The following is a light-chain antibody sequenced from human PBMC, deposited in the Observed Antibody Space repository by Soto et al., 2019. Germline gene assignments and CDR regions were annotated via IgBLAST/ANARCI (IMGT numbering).Light chain of an antibody. CDR3: KQYNRYSLT. CDR2: KAS. Sequence: DIQMTQSPSTLSASVGDRVTITCRASQSISSWLAWYQQKPGKAPKLLIYKASSLESGVPSRFSGSGSGTEFTLTISSLQPDDFATYYCKQYNRYSLTFGGGTKV. V-gene: IGKV1-5*03. J-gene: IGKJ4*01. CDR1: QSISSW.